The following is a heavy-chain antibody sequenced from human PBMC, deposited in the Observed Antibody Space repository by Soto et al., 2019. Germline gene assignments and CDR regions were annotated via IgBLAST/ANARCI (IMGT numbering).Heavy chain of an antibody. J-gene: IGHJ5*02. Sequence: QVRLQESGPGLVKPSETLSLTCTVSGDSIGSVKYRWGWIRQSPGKGLEWIGSMYSTGSTQYNPSLKRRVTMSVDTSTNQFSLKLRSVTAADTAIYYCARRPVRGGNSGVGFDPWGQGTLVTVSS. CDR2: MYSTGST. V-gene: IGHV4-39*01. D-gene: IGHD2-15*01. CDR3: ARRPVRGGNSGVGFDP. CDR1: GDSIGSVKYR.